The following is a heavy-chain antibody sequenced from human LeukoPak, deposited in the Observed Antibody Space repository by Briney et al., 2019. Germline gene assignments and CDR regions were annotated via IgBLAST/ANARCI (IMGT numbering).Heavy chain of an antibody. CDR3: ARGLYYDILTGFDY. CDR1: GFTFSSYG. J-gene: IGHJ4*02. Sequence: GGSLRLSCAASGFTFSSYGMHWVRPAPGKGLEWVAVIWYDGSNKYYADSVKGRFTISRDNSKNTLYLQMNSLRAEDTAVYYCARGLYYDILTGFDYWGQGTLVTVSS. V-gene: IGHV3-33*01. CDR2: IWYDGSNK. D-gene: IGHD3-9*01.